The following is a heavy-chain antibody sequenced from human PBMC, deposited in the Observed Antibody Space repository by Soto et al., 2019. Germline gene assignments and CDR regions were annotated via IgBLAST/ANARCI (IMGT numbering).Heavy chain of an antibody. CDR1: GGTFSSYA. Sequence: QVQLVQSGAEVKKPGSSVKVSCKASGGTFSSYAISWVRQAPGQGLEWMGGIIPIFGTANYAQTFQGRVTITADESTSTAYMELSSLRSEDTAVYYCASYIVGATPYYYGMDVWGQGTTVTVSS. J-gene: IGHJ6*02. CDR3: ASYIVGATPYYYGMDV. CDR2: IIPIFGTA. D-gene: IGHD1-26*01. V-gene: IGHV1-69*01.